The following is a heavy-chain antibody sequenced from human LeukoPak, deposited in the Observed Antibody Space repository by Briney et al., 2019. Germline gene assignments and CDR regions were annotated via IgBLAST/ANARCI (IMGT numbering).Heavy chain of an antibody. V-gene: IGHV1-18*01. CDR3: AXXXXGSSSWTRYYYYMDV. D-gene: IGHD6-13*01. Sequence: ASVKVSCKASGYTFTSYGISWVRQAPGQGLEWMGWISAYNGNTNYAQKLQGRVTMTTDTSTSTAYMELRSLRSDDTAVYYCAXXXXGSSSWTRYYYYMDVWGKGTTVTVSS. CDR2: ISAYNGNT. J-gene: IGHJ6*03. CDR1: GYTFTSYG.